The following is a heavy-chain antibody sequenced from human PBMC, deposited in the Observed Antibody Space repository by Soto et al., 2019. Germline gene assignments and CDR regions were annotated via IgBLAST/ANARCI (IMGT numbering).Heavy chain of an antibody. CDR3: SSTQIVGAHFDY. CDR2: IKSKTDGGTT. J-gene: IGHJ4*02. CDR1: GFTFSNAW. Sequence: PGGSLRLSCAASGFTFSNAWMSWVRQASGKGLEWVGRIKSKTDGGTTDYAAPVKGRFTISRDDSKNTLYLQMNSLKTEDTAVYYCSSTQIVGAHFDYWGQGTLVTVSS. D-gene: IGHD1-26*01. V-gene: IGHV3-15*01.